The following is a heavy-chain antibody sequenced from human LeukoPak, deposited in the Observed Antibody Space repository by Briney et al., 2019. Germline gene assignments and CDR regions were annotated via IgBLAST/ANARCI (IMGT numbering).Heavy chain of an antibody. CDR2: IYTSGSN. V-gene: IGHV4-61*02. D-gene: IGHD6-19*01. J-gene: IGHJ4*02. CDR3: AGHGSGWYSFDY. Sequence: PSETLYLTCNVSGDSISSGSYYWSWIRQPAGKGLEWIGRIYTSGSNNYNPSLKSGVTISEGTSRTHFFLKLISVPAADTAVYYCAGHGSGWYSFDYWGQGTLVTVSS. CDR1: GDSISSGSYY.